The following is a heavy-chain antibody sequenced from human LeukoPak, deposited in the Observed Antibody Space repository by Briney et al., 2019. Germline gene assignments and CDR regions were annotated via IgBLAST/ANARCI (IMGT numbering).Heavy chain of an antibody. Sequence: PGGSLRLSCAASGFTFSSYGMTWVRQAPGKGLEWVSYISSSSSTIYYADSVKGRFTISRDNAKNSLYLQMNSLRAEDTAVYYCARGRNYDILTGYYEGYYYMDVWGKGTTVTISS. CDR1: GFTFSSYG. D-gene: IGHD3-9*01. CDR2: ISSSSSTI. J-gene: IGHJ6*03. CDR3: ARGRNYDILTGYYEGYYYMDV. V-gene: IGHV3-48*04.